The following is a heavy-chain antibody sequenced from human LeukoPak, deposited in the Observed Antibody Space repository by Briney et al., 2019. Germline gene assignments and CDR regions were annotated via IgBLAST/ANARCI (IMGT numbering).Heavy chain of an antibody. CDR3: AKGDSIAARGGLDY. CDR2: ISSSSSYI. V-gene: IGHV3-21*04. J-gene: IGHJ4*02. D-gene: IGHD6-6*01. CDR1: GFTFSSYS. Sequence: GGSPRLSCAASGFTFSSYSMNWVRQAPGKGLEWVSSISSSSSYIYYADSVKGRFTISRDNAKNSLYLQMNSLRAEDTAVYYCAKGDSIAARGGLDYWGQGTLVTVSS.